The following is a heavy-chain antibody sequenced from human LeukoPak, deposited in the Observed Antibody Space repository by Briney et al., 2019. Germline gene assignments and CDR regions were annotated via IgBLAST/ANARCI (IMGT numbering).Heavy chain of an antibody. CDR3: ARAWNWNYFFDY. V-gene: IGHV4-59*01. CDR2: IYYSGST. J-gene: IGHJ4*02. CDR1: GGSFSGYY. Sequence: PSETLSLTCAVYGGSFSGYYWSWIRQPPGKGLEWIGYIYYSGSTNYNPSLKSRVTISVDTSKNQFSLKLSSVTAADTAVYYCARAWNWNYFFDYWGQGTLVTVSS. D-gene: IGHD1-7*01.